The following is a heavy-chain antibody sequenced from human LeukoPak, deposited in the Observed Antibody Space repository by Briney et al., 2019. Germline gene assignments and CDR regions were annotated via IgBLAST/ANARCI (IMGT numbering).Heavy chain of an antibody. J-gene: IGHJ4*02. CDR2: INRDGSSI. CDR3: AKDVFYGSGSYGGFDY. CDR1: GFTFSSYW. Sequence: GGSLRLSCAASGFTFSSYWMHWVRQAPGKGLVWVSRINRDGSSISYADSVKGRFTISRDNAKNSLYLQMNSLRAEDTAVYYCAKDVFYGSGSYGGFDYWGQGTLVTVSS. D-gene: IGHD3-10*01. V-gene: IGHV3-74*01.